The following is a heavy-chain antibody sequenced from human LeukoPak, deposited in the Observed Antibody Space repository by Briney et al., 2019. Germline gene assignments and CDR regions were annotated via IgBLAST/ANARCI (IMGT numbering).Heavy chain of an antibody. J-gene: IGHJ4*02. D-gene: IGHD3-10*01. CDR3: ARGRSGSYYANDY. CDR2: IYSSGSA. Sequence: SETLSLTCTLSGGSISSYYWSWIREPPGKGLEWIGYIYSSGSANYNPSLKSRVTISVDMSKNQFSLRLSSVSAADTAVYYCARGRSGSYYANDYWGQGTLVTVSS. CDR1: GGSISSYY. V-gene: IGHV4-59*01.